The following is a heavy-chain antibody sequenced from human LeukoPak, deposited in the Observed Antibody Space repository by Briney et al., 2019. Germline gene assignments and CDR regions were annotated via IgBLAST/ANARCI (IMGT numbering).Heavy chain of an antibody. V-gene: IGHV3-7*01. CDR1: GFTFSSYW. CDR3: ARDPTIFGVVIVPDY. D-gene: IGHD3-3*01. Sequence: GGPLRLSCAASGFTFSSYWMSWVRQAPGKGLEWVANIKQDGSEKYYVDSVKGRFTISRDNAKNSLYLQMNSLRAEDTAVYYCARDPTIFGVVIVPDYWGQGTLVTVSS. CDR2: IKQDGSEK. J-gene: IGHJ4*02.